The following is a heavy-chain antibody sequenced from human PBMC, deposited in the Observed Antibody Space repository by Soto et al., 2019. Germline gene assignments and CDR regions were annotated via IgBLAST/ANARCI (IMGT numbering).Heavy chain of an antibody. J-gene: IGHJ4*02. CDR1: GFTFSSYG. CDR2: SSATGAGT. Sequence: EVQLLESGGGLVQPGGSLRLSCAASGFTFSSYGMTWVRQAPGKGLEWVSFSSATGAGTYYADAVKGRFPISRDNSKNTLYLQMTSLRADATAVYYCAKDRRAGGNYGFYSDFWGQGALVIVSS. D-gene: IGHD1-7*01. V-gene: IGHV3-23*01. CDR3: AKDRRAGGNYGFYSDF.